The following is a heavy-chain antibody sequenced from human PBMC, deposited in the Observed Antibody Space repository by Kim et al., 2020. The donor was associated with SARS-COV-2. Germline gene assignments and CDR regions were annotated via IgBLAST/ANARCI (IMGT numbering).Heavy chain of an antibody. Sequence: GESLRLSCTASGFTFGDYAMSWFRQAPGKGLEWVGFIRSKAYGGTTEYAASVKGRFTISRDDSKSIAYLQMNSLKTEDTAVYYCTKYSSSWKEHYYYYGMDVWGQGTTVTVSS. D-gene: IGHD6-13*01. CDR2: IRSKAYGGTT. J-gene: IGHJ6*02. CDR1: GFTFGDYA. CDR3: TKYSSSWKEHYYYYGMDV. V-gene: IGHV3-49*03.